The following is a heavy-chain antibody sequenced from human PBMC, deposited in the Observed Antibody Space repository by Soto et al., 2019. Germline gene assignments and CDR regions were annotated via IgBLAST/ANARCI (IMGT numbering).Heavy chain of an antibody. D-gene: IGHD3-22*01. CDR1: GGTFSSYT. J-gene: IGHJ4*02. Sequence: QVQLVQSGAEVKKPGSSVKVSCKASGGTFSSYTISWVRQAPGQGLEWMGRIIPILGIANYAQKFQGRVTITADKSTSTAYMELSSLRSEDTAVYYCARNCYDSSGYQDVDYWGQGTLVTVSS. V-gene: IGHV1-69*02. CDR2: IIPILGIA. CDR3: ARNCYDSSGYQDVDY.